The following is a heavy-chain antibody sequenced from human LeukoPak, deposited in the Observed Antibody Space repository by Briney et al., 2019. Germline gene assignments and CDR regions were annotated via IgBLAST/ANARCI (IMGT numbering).Heavy chain of an antibody. J-gene: IGHJ4*02. V-gene: IGHV4-39*01. D-gene: IGHD4-17*01. CDR3: ARSGDGDGIFDY. CDR2: IYYSGST. CDR1: GGSISSSSYY. Sequence: SETLSLTCTVSGGSISSSSYYWGWIRQPPGKGLEWIGSIYYSGSTYYNPSLKSRVTISVDTSKNQFSLKLSSVTAADTAVYYCARSGDGDGIFDYWGQGTLVTVSS.